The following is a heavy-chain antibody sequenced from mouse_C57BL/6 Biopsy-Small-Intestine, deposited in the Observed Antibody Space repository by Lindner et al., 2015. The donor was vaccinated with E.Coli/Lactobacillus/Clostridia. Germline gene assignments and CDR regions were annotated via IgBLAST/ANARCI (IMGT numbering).Heavy chain of an antibody. CDR1: GYAFSSSW. J-gene: IGHJ1*03. CDR2: IYPGDGDT. Sequence: VQLQGSGPELVKPGASVKISCKASGYAFSSSWMNWVKQRPGKGLEWIGRIYPGDGDTDYNGKFKGKATLTADKSSTTAYMQLSSLTSEDSAVYFCARSGNYYGTSRDYFDVWGTGTTVTVSS. CDR3: ARSGNYYGTSRDYFDV. V-gene: IGHV1-82*01. D-gene: IGHD1-1*01.